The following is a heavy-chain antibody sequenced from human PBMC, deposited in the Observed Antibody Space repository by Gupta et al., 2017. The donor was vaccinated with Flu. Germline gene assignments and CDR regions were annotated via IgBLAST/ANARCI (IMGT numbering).Heavy chain of an antibody. J-gene: IGHJ4*02. D-gene: IGHD3-10*01. Sequence: QVQLVQSGAEVKKPGASVKVSCKASGYTFTGYYMHWVRQAPGQGLEWMGWINPNSGGTNYAQKFQGRVTMTRDTSISTAYMELSRLRSDDTAVYYCARDSGRGRYYYGSGDYWGQGTLVTVSS. CDR3: ARDSGRGRYYYGSGDY. V-gene: IGHV1-2*02. CDR2: INPNSGGT. CDR1: GYTFTGYY.